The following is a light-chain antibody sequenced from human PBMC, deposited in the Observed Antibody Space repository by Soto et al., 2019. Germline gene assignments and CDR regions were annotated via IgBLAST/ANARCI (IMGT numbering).Light chain of an antibody. J-gene: IGLJ2*01. V-gene: IGLV2-14*01. CDR3: NSYASSSARI. CDR2: EVT. CDR1: SSDVGAFHY. Sequence: QSALTQPASVSGSPGQSITISCTGTSSDVGAFHYVSWYQQYPGKAPKLIIYEVTNRPSGVSNRFSGSKSGNTGSLTISGLQAEDEADYYCNSYASSSARIFGGGTKLTVL.